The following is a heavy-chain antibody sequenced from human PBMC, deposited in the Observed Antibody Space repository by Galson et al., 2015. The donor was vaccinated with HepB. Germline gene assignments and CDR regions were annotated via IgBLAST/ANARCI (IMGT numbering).Heavy chain of an antibody. V-gene: IGHV1-18*04. J-gene: IGHJ4*02. D-gene: IGHD5-18*01. CDR3: ATHTAMVTSLDY. Sequence: CKASGYTFTSYGISWVRQAPGQGLEWMGWISAYNGNTNYAQKLQGRVTMTTDTSTSTAYMELRSLRSDDTAVYYCATHTAMVTSLDYWGQGTLVTVSS. CDR2: ISAYNGNT. CDR1: GYTFTSYG.